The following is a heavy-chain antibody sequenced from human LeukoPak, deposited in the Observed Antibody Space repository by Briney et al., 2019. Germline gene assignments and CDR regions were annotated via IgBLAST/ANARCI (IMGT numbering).Heavy chain of an antibody. CDR1: GFTFSSYA. D-gene: IGHD6-6*01. Sequence: SGGSLRLSCAASGFTFSSYAMHWVRQAPGKGLEYVSAISSNGGSTSYANSVKGRFTISRDNSKNTLYLQMGSLRAEDMAVYYCAREASIVVRCIDYWGQGTLVTVSS. J-gene: IGHJ4*02. V-gene: IGHV3-64*01. CDR3: AREASIVVRCIDY. CDR2: ISSNGGST.